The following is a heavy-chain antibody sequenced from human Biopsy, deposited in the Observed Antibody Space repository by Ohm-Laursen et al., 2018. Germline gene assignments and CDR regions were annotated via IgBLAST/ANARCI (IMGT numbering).Heavy chain of an antibody. D-gene: IGHD5-18*01. Sequence: GASVKVSCKASGYNFNAYYMQWVRQAPGQGLEWMGWINPNNGGTNYAHKFQGRVTMTRDTSISTAYMHLSGLTSDDTAAYYCARLAYSEYRRDPLDVWGQGTMVTVSS. CDR1: GYNFNAYY. CDR2: INPNNGGT. CDR3: ARLAYSEYRRDPLDV. V-gene: IGHV1-2*02. J-gene: IGHJ3*01.